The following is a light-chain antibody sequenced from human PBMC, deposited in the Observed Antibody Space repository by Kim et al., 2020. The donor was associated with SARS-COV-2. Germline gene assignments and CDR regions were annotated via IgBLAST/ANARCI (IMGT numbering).Light chain of an antibody. CDR2: GAS. Sequence: EIVLTQSPGTLSLSPGERATLSCRASQSVGRNFLAWYQHKPGLAPRLLIYGASSRATGIPDRFSGSGSGTDFTLTISRLEPEDFAVYYCQQYANSPRTFGQGTKVDI. CDR1: QSVGRNF. J-gene: IGKJ1*01. V-gene: IGKV3-20*01. CDR3: QQYANSPRT.